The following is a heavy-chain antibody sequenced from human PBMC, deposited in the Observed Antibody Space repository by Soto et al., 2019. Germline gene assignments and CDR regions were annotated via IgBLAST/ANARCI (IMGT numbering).Heavy chain of an antibody. V-gene: IGHV3-21*01. D-gene: IGHD5-12*01. CDR1: GFTFSSYS. CDR2: ISSSSSYI. Sequence: EVQLVESGGGLVKPGGSLRLSCAASGFTFSSYSMNWVRQAPGKGLEWVSSISSSSSYIYYADSVKGRFTISRDNAKNSLYLQMNSLRAEDTAVYYCARKYSGYDLAYFDYWGQGPLLTVSS. CDR3: ARKYSGYDLAYFDY. J-gene: IGHJ4*02.